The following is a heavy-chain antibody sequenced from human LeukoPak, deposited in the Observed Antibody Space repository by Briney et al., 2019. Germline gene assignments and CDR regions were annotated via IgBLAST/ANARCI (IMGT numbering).Heavy chain of an antibody. CDR1: GYTFTSYG. CDR3: AGTSHYVDIAATIPYGIYYFDY. J-gene: IGHJ4*02. V-gene: IGHV1-18*01. CDR2: ISAYNGDT. Sequence: EASVKVFCKASGYTFTSYGINWVRQAPGQGLEWMGWISAYNGDTNYAQKLQGRVTMTTDTSTNTAYMEVRSLRSDDTAVYYCAGTSHYVDIAATIPYGIYYFDYWGQGTLVTVSS. D-gene: IGHD5-12*01.